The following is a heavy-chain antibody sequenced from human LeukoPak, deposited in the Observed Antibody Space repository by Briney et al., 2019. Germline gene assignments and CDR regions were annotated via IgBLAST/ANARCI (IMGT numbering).Heavy chain of an antibody. CDR3: ARAPPDHTPGGY. V-gene: IGHV1-18*01. J-gene: IGHJ4*02. CDR1: GYTFTSYG. D-gene: IGHD2-15*01. Sequence: ASVKVSCKASGYTFTSYGISWVRQAPGQGLEWVGWISAYNGNTNYAQKLQGRVTMTTDTSTSTAYMELRSLRSDDTAVYYCARAPPDHTPGGYWGQGTLVTVSS. CDR2: ISAYNGNT.